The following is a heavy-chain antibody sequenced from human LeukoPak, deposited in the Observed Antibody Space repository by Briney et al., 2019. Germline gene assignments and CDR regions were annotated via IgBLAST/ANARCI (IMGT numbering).Heavy chain of an antibody. CDR3: ARHSGTYFDY. J-gene: IGHJ4*02. D-gene: IGHD1-26*01. Sequence: PGGSLRLSCAASGFTFSGYWMTWVRQAPGKGLEWVANIKQDGSENYYVDSVKGRFTISRDNTKNSLYLQMNSLRAEDTAVYYCARHSGTYFDYWGQGVLVTVSS. CDR1: GFTFSGYW. V-gene: IGHV3-7*01. CDR2: IKQDGSEN.